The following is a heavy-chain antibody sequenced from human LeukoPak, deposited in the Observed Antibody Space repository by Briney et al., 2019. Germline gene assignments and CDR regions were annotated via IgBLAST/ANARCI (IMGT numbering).Heavy chain of an antibody. V-gene: IGHV4-61*09. CDR2: IHPSGST. D-gene: IGHD2-21*02. Sequence: PSETLSLTCTVSGSSVTNSPLYWSWIRQPAGKRLEWIGQIHPSGSTNYNPSLTNRVTISLDTSKNHFFLQLTSVTAAHTAVYYCARERLLSGDPRWFDSWGQGTLVTVSS. CDR3: ARERLLSGDPRWFDS. J-gene: IGHJ5*01. CDR1: GSSVTNSPLY.